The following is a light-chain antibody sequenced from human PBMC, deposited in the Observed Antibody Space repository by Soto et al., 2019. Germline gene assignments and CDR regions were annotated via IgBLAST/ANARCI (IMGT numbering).Light chain of an antibody. V-gene: IGLV2-14*01. Sequence: QYVLTQPASVSGSPGQSITISCTGTSSDVGGYNSVSWYQQYPGKAPKLVIYDVTNRPSGVSNRFSGSKSVNTASLTISGLQAEDEADYYCSSYTSSSTVIFGGGTKLTVL. J-gene: IGLJ2*01. CDR1: SSDVGGYNS. CDR2: DVT. CDR3: SSYTSSSTVI.